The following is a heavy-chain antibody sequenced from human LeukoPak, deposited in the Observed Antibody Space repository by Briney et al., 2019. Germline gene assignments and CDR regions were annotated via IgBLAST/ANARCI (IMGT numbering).Heavy chain of an antibody. J-gene: IGHJ4*02. D-gene: IGHD3-22*01. CDR1: SASLKDFS. CDR3: ASGGADSSGYYDY. V-gene: IGHV4-4*07. CDR2: LYTSGST. Sequence: SETLSLTCTVSSASLKDFSWSWIRQPAGKRLEWIGRLYTSGSTKYNPSLESRVTMTFDKSKKQFSLRLSSVIAADTAVYFCASGGADSSGYYDYWGQGTLVTVSS.